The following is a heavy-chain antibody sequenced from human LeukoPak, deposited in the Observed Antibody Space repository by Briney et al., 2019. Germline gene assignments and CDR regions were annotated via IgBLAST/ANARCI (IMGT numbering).Heavy chain of an antibody. D-gene: IGHD3-10*01. CDR2: ISSDGNNK. Sequence: PAGSLRLSCAASGFTFSRYGMHWVRQAPGKGLEWVATISSDGNNKNYADSMKGRFTISRDNSKNTLSLQMNSLRAEDTAVYYCANPFGEFFLHAFDIWGQGTMVTVSS. V-gene: IGHV3-30*18. J-gene: IGHJ3*02. CDR3: ANPFGEFFLHAFDI. CDR1: GFTFSRYG.